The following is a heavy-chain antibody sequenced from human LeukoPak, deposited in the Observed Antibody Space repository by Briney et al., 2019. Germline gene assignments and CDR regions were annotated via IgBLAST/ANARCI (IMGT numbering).Heavy chain of an antibody. J-gene: IGHJ4*02. V-gene: IGHV5-51*01. CDR2: IYPGDSDT. Sequence: SGASLQISGQGSGSSFTSYWIGWVRQLPGKGLEWTGIIYPGDSDTRYSPSFQGQVTLSADKSISTASLQWSSLKASDTAMYYCARLATKPGIAAAGYYFDYWGQGTLVTVSS. CDR3: ARLATKPGIAAAGYYFDY. CDR1: GSSFTSYW. D-gene: IGHD6-13*01.